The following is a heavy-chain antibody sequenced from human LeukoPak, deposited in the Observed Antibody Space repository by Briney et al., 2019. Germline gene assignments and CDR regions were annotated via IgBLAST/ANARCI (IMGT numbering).Heavy chain of an antibody. Sequence: GGSLRLSCAASGFTFSSFDMHWVRQPTGQGLEWVSTIGTASDTYYPGSVEGRFTLSRDNAKNSLYLQMNSLTAGDTAVCYCARGPPRGKYYYMDVWGKGTTVTVSS. CDR1: GFTFSSFD. J-gene: IGHJ6*03. CDR3: ARGPPRGKYYYMDV. D-gene: IGHD1-1*01. CDR2: IGTASDT. V-gene: IGHV3-13*01.